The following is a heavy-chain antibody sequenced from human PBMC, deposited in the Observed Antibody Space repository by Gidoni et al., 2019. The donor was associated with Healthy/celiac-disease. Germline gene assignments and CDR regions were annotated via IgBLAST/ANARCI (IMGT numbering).Heavy chain of an antibody. Sequence: EVQLLESGGGLVQPGGSLRLSCAASGFTFSSYAMSWVRQAPGKGLEWVSAISGSGGSTYYADSVKGRFTISRDNSKNTLYLQMNSLRAEDTAVYYCAKDHSSSRGRNYYYYMDVWGKGTTVTVSS. J-gene: IGHJ6*03. CDR1: GFTFSSYA. D-gene: IGHD6-6*01. CDR3: AKDHSSSRGRNYYYYMDV. V-gene: IGHV3-23*01. CDR2: ISGSGGST.